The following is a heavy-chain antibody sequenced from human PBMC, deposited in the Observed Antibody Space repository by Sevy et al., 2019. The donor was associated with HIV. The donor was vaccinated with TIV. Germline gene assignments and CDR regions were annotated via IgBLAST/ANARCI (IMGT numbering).Heavy chain of an antibody. CDR1: GFTFNIYS. Sequence: GGSLRLSCAASGFTFNIYSMSWVRQTPGKGLEWVATLSFGCGKINHADSVKGRCTMSRDDSKNAVYLQMNNLRVEDTAIYYCAGEGCTKPHDYWGQGTLVTVSS. D-gene: IGHD2-8*01. V-gene: IGHV3-23*01. CDR3: AGEGCTKPHDY. CDR2: LSFGCGKI. J-gene: IGHJ4*02.